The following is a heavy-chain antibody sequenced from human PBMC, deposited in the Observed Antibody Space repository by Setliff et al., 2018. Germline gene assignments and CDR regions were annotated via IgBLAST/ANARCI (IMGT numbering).Heavy chain of an antibody. CDR1: GFTFSSYS. V-gene: IGHV3-21*01. CDR3: ARGGFAVVPSALSPPGDY. Sequence: GGSLRLSCAASGFTFSSYSMNWVRQAPGKGLEWVSSISSSSTYIYYADSVKGRFTISRDNAKNSLFLLMNSLRAEDTAVYYCARGGFAVVPSALSPPGDYWGQGTLVTVS. D-gene: IGHD2-2*01. J-gene: IGHJ4*02. CDR2: ISSSSTYI.